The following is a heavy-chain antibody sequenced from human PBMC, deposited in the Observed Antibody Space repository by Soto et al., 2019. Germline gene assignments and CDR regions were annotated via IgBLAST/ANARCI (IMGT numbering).Heavy chain of an antibody. CDR2: ISFDGNVQ. CDR3: AKERTQRVSRGVDY. J-gene: IGHJ4*02. V-gene: IGHV3-30*18. D-gene: IGHD1-1*01. CDR1: GFTFSTYG. Sequence: ESGGGVVQPGRSLRLSCAASGFTFSTYGMQWVRQAPGKGLEWVAVISFDGNVQYYADSVKGRFTISRDNSKNTLFLQMDSLRAEDTAVYYCAKERTQRVSRGVDYWGQGTLVTVSS.